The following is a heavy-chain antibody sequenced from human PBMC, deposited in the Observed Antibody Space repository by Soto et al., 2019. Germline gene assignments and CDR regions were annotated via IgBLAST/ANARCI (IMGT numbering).Heavy chain of an antibody. D-gene: IGHD1-7*01. CDR1: GYTFTTSG. CDR2: ISAKSGNT. CDR3: TRAGASDWNYVSTSS. V-gene: IGHV1-18*04. J-gene: IGHJ4*02. Sequence: QLVQSGAEVKKPGASVKVSCKASGYTFTTSGLNWVRQAPGQGLEWMGWISAKSGNTNYAQKLQGRVTMTTDTSTSTVYMELKSLTSDDTAIYYCTRAGASDWNYVSTSSWGQGTLVTVSS.